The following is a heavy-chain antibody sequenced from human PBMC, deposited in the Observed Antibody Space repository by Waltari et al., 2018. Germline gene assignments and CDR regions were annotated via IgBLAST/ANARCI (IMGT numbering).Heavy chain of an antibody. D-gene: IGHD2-15*01. J-gene: IGHJ4*02. V-gene: IGHV3-21*01. CDR3: VPNCSGGSCSDY. Sequence: EVQLVESGGGLVKPGGSLRLSCAASGFTFSSYSMNWVRQAPGKGLEWVSSISSRSSYIYYADSVKGRFTISRDNAKNSLYLQMNSLRAEDTAVYYCVPNCSGGSCSDYWGQGTLVTVSS. CDR2: ISSRSSYI. CDR1: GFTFSSYS.